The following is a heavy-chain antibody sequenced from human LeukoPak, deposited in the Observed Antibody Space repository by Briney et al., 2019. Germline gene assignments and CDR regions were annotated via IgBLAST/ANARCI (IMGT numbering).Heavy chain of an antibody. D-gene: IGHD6-19*01. CDR3: ARHKLGSGPLFDY. CDR2: IYNTGNT. V-gene: IGHV4-59*08. Sequence: SETLSLTCTVSGGSISSYYWSWIRRPPGKGLEYIGYIYNTGNTNYNPSLKSRVTMSVDTSKNQFSLKLNSVTAADTAVYYCARHKLGSGPLFDYWGQGTLVTVSS. J-gene: IGHJ4*02. CDR1: GGSISSYY.